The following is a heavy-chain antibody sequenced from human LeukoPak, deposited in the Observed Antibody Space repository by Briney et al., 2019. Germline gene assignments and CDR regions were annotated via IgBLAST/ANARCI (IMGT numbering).Heavy chain of an antibody. D-gene: IGHD3-3*01. V-gene: IGHV4-61*01. Sequence: PSETLSLTCTVSGYSISSGYYWGWIRQPPGKGLEWIGYIYYSGSTNYNPSLKSRVTISVDTSKNQFSLKLSSVTAADTAVYYCARKRITIFGVVIRSFDYWGQGTLVTVSS. CDR1: GYSISSGYY. CDR2: IYYSGST. J-gene: IGHJ4*02. CDR3: ARKRITIFGVVIRSFDY.